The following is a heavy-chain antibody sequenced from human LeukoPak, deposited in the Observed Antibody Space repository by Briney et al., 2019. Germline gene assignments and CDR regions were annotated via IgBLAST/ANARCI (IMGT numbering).Heavy chain of an antibody. CDR1: GFTFDDYG. D-gene: IGHD5-18*01. CDR2: INWNGGST. Sequence: GGALRLSCAASGFTFDDYGMSWFRQAPRKGLERVSGINWNGGSTGYADSVKGRFTISRDNAKNSLYLQMNSLRAEDTALYYCARGYSYGTDFDYWGQGTLVTVSS. J-gene: IGHJ4*02. CDR3: ARGYSYGTDFDY. V-gene: IGHV3-20*04.